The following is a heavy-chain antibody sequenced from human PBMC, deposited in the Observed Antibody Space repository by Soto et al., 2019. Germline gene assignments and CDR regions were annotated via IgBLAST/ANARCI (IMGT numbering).Heavy chain of an antibody. CDR1: GYTFSSYA. CDR2: IIPIFGTA. CDR3: ARSWSAAAGIGADYYFDY. J-gene: IGHJ4*02. V-gene: IGHV1-69*13. Sequence: SSVKVSCKASGYTFSSYAISWVLQAPGQGLEWMGGIIPIFGTANYAQKFQGRVTITADESTSTAYMELSSLRSEDTAVYYCARSWSAAAGIGADYYFDYWGQGTLVTVSS. D-gene: IGHD6-13*01.